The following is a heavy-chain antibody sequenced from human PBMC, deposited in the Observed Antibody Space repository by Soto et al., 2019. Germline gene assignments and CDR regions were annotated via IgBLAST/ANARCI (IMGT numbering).Heavy chain of an antibody. CDR3: AREARGLYYYETRHLYRFDY. CDR2: ISYIGST. Sequence: PSETLSLTGTVSGDSISSGHYYWSWIRQPPGRGLEWIGYISYIGSTYYNPSLKRRLTISVDTSKNQFSLKLTSVNASGKSVYYCAREARGLYYYETRHLYRFDYFGQRTLV. J-gene: IGHJ4*02. CDR1: GDSISSGHYY. V-gene: IGHV4-30-4*01. D-gene: IGHD3-22*01.